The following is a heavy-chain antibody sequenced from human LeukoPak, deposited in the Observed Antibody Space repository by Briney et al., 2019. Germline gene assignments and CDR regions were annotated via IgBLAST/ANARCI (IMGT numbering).Heavy chain of an antibody. V-gene: IGHV1-2*02. CDR3: ARGRHWKPFDY. D-gene: IGHD1-1*01. Sequence: ASVKVSCKASGYTFTGYYMHWVRQAPGQGLEWMEWINPNNGGTNYAQKFQGRVTMTRDTSISSAYMELGRLRSDDTAVYYCARGRHWKPFDYWGRGTLVTVSS. CDR2: INPNNGGT. J-gene: IGHJ4*02. CDR1: GYTFTGYY.